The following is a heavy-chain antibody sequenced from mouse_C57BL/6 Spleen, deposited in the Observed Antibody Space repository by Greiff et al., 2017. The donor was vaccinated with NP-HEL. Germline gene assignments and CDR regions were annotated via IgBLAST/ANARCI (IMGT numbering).Heavy chain of an antibody. V-gene: IGHV1-74*01. CDR2: IHPSDSDT. D-gene: IGHD3-2*02. CDR1: GYTFTDYN. Sequence: VQLQQSGPELVKPGASVKIPCKASGYTFTDYNMDWVKQRPGQGLEWIGRIHPSDSDTNYNQKFKGKATLTVDKSSSTAYMQLSSLTSEDSAVYYCAILAQSYYFDYWGQGTTLTVSS. J-gene: IGHJ2*01. CDR3: AILAQSYYFDY.